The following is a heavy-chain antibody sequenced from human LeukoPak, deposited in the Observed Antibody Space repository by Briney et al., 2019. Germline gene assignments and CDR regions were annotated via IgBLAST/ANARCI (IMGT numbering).Heavy chain of an antibody. Sequence: PGGSLRLSCEASGFTFSDYRMHWVRQAPGKGLVWASHTNSDGSSTSYADSVKGRFTISRDNAKNTLYLQMNSLRAEDTAVYYCARVMYYYDSSGYYHYWYFDLWGRGTLVTVSS. CDR2: TNSDGSST. V-gene: IGHV3-74*01. CDR3: ARVMYYYDSSGYYHYWYFDL. CDR1: GFTFSDYR. D-gene: IGHD3-22*01. J-gene: IGHJ2*01.